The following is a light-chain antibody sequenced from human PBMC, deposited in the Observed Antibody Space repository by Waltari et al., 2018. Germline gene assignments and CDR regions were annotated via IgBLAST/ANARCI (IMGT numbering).Light chain of an antibody. CDR1: SSDIGGYYY. J-gene: IGLJ3*02. CDR3: TSYTRKHTWV. Sequence: QSALTQPASVSGSPGQSITISCSGTSSDIGGYYYVFWYQQYPGIAPKLIIYDVTNRPSGVSNRFSGSKSGYTASLTISGLQAADEAHYYCTSYTRKHTWVFGGGTKVTVL. CDR2: DVT. V-gene: IGLV2-14*03.